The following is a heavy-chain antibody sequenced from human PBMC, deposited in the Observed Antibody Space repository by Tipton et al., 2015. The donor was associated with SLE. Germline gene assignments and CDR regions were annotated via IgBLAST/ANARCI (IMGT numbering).Heavy chain of an antibody. CDR3: ARGNTIFGVGY. CDR1: GGSISSGGYY. V-gene: IGHV4-31*03. J-gene: IGHJ4*02. CDR2: VYYSGST. Sequence: TLSLTCTVSGGSISSGGYYWSWIRQHPGKGLEWIGYVYYSGSTYYNPSLKSRVTISVDTSKNQFSLKLSSVTAADTAVYYCARGNTIFGVGYWGQGTLVTVSS. D-gene: IGHD3-3*01.